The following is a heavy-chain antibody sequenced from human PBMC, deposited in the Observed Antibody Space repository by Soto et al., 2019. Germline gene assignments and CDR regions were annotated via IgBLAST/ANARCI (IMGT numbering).Heavy chain of an antibody. D-gene: IGHD3-22*01. CDR3: ARDYDSSGYYSFGMDV. J-gene: IGHJ6*02. CDR2: ISAYNGNT. V-gene: IGHV1-18*01. CDR1: GYTFTSYG. Sequence: ASVKVSCKASGYTFTSYGISWVRQAPGQGLEWMGWISAYNGNTNYAQKLQGRVTMTTDTSTSTAYMELRSLGSDDTAVYYCARDYDSSGYYSFGMDVWGQGTTVTVSS.